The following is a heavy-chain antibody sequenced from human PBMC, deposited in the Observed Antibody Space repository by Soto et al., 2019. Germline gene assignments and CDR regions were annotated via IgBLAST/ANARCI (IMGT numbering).Heavy chain of an antibody. Sequence: QVQLVQSGAEVKKPGASVKVSCKASGYTFTSYYMHWVRQAPGQGLEWMGIINPSGGSTSYAQKFQGRVTMTRDTSTSTVYMELSCLRSEDTAVYYCARDLSGSIALNWFDPWGQGTLVTVSS. CDR3: ARDLSGSIALNWFDP. J-gene: IGHJ5*02. V-gene: IGHV1-46*01. CDR1: GYTFTSYY. CDR2: INPSGGST. D-gene: IGHD3-22*01.